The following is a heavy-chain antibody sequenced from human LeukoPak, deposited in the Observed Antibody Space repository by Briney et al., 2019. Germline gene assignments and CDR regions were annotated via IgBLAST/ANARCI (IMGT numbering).Heavy chain of an antibody. Sequence: GASVKVSCKASGYTFTSYYMHWVRQAPGQGLEWMGWMNPNSGNTGYAQKFQGRVTMTRDTSTSTVYMELSSLRSEDTAVYYCARGPRITLIRGGQWYFYMDVWGKGTTVTISS. D-gene: IGHD3-10*01. CDR3: ARGPRITLIRGGQWYFYMDV. V-gene: IGHV1-8*02. J-gene: IGHJ6*03. CDR2: MNPNSGNT. CDR1: GYTFTSYY.